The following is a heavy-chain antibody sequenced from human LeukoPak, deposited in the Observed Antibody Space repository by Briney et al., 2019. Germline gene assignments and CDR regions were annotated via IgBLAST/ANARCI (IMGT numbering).Heavy chain of an antibody. J-gene: IGHJ6*02. Sequence: ASVKVSCKASGYTFTSYDSNWVRQATGQGLEWMGWMNPNSGNTGYAQKFQGRVTMTRNTSISTAYMELSSLRSEDTAVYYCARGYGDFLSYYYYGMDVWGQGTTVTVSS. CDR1: GYTFTSYD. CDR3: ARGYGDFLSYYYYGMDV. D-gene: IGHD4-17*01. CDR2: MNPNSGNT. V-gene: IGHV1-8*01.